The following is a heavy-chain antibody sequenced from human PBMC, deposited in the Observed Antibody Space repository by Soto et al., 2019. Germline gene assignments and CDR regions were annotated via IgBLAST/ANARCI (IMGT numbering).Heavy chain of an antibody. V-gene: IGHV3-30*18. CDR1: GFTFTSHA. D-gene: IGHD2-2*01. J-gene: IGHJ6*02. CDR3: AKDSGYQLPDNYFYYGLDV. Sequence: VGSLRLSCAASGFTFTSHAMHWVRQTPGKGLEWVAAIPYDEIDKKYASSVKGRFTVSRDNVKNTLSLQMNSLRPEDTAVYYCAKDSGYQLPDNYFYYGLDVWGQGTTVTVSS. CDR2: IPYDEIDK.